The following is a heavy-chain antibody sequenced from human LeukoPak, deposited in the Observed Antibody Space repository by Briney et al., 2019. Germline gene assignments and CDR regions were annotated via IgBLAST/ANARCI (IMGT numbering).Heavy chain of an antibody. CDR1: GFAFSSHA. CDR3: ANEVRPNDY. Sequence: QPGGSLRLSCAASGFAFSSHAMCWVPQAPGKGLEWVSSIDISGGSTYYADSAEGRFTISRDNSKNTLYLQMNGLRVEDTALYYCANEVRPNDYWGQGTLVTVSS. D-gene: IGHD1-1*01. CDR2: IDISGGST. V-gene: IGHV3-23*01. J-gene: IGHJ4*02.